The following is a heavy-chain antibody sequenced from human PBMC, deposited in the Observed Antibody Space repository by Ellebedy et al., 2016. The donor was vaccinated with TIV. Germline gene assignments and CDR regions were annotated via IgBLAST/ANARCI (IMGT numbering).Heavy chain of an antibody. V-gene: IGHV4-39*07. CDR1: GGSISSSSYY. J-gene: IGHJ5*02. CDR2: IFYSGST. Sequence: SETLSLTCTVSGGSISSSSYYWGWLRQPPGKGLEWIGSIFYSGSTYYYPSLKSRVTISVDTSKNQFSLNLNSVTTADTAVYYCARDPGSRFDPWGQGTLVTVSS. CDR3: ARDPGSRFDP.